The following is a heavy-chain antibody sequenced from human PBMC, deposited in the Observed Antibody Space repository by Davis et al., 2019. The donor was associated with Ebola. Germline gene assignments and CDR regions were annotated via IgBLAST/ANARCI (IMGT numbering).Heavy chain of an antibody. J-gene: IGHJ6*03. D-gene: IGHD5-18*01. CDR2: INPNSGGT. CDR3: ARQKYSYLYSYYYYYYMDV. Sequence: ASVKVSCKASGYTFTDYYIHWLRQAPGQGLEWVGWINPNSGGTTYAQKFQGRVTMTRDTSITTAYMDLNRLRSDDTAVYYCARQKYSYLYSYYYYYYMDVWGKGTTVTVSS. V-gene: IGHV1-2*02. CDR1: GYTFTDYY.